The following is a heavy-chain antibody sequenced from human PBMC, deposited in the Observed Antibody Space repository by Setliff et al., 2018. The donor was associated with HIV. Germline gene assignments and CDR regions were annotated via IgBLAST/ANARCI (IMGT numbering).Heavy chain of an antibody. CDR2: IYASGRT. CDR1: GGSISSGTYY. CDR3: ARGYEGSSPGGAFDI. Sequence: SETLSLTCTVSGGSISSGTYYWSWIRQPAGKGLEWLGHIYASGRTNYSPSLMSRITISVDTSRNQFSLKLSPVTAADTAIYYCARGYEGSSPGGAFDIWGLGTMVTVSS. J-gene: IGHJ3*02. D-gene: IGHD6-6*01. V-gene: IGHV4-61*09.